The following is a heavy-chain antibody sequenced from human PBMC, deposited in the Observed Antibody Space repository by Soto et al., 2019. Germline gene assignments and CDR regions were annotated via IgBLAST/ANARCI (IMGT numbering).Heavy chain of an antibody. D-gene: IGHD2-2*01. CDR1: GFTLSRYW. V-gene: IGHV3-7*01. CDR3: ARPAARTKNYHKDY. J-gene: IGHJ4*03. Sequence: GRCRRLSCVASGFTLSRYWISWVRQAEGKGREWMANIKEDGSETYYIDSVKGRFTICRDHGTNSLYLQITSQRTEDTSMNYRARPAARTKNYHKDYWGQGTLVTVSS. CDR2: IKEDGSET.